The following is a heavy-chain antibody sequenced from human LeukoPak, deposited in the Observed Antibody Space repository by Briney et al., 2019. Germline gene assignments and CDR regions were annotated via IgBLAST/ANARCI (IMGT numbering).Heavy chain of an antibody. V-gene: IGHV3-15*01. J-gene: IGHJ4*02. Sequence: MSGGSLRLSCAASGFIFSSAWMTWVRQAPGKGLEWVGHIKNKTNGGTTDYAAPVKGRFIISRDDSKNTLYLQMNSLRTEDTAVYYCARGLCSSTSCYQGPFDYWGQGMLVTVSS. CDR1: GFIFSSAW. D-gene: IGHD2-2*01. CDR2: IKNKTNGGTT. CDR3: ARGLCSSTSCYQGPFDY.